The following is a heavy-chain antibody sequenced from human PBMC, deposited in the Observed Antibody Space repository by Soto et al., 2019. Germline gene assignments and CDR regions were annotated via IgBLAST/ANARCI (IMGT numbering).Heavy chain of an antibody. V-gene: IGHV3-23*01. CDR2: ISDSGAKT. D-gene: IGHD6-13*01. J-gene: IGHJ4*02. CDR3: AKDGSRKDDY. CDR1: GFSITDYA. Sequence: LRLSCSASGFSITDYAVSWVRQAPGKGLEWVSSISDSGAKTFYADSVKGRFTISRDTSKNTVYLQLKSLRVEDTALYYCAKDGSRKDDYWGQGTLVTVSS.